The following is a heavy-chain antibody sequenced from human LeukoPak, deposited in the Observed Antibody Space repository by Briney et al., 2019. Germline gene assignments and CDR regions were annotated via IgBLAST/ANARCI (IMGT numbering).Heavy chain of an antibody. CDR1: GFTFSSYW. D-gene: IGHD6-13*01. CDR2: INTDGSYT. CDR3: AREGGAAAGIRPDLDY. V-gene: IGHV3-74*01. J-gene: IGHJ4*02. Sequence: GGSLRLSCAASGFTFSSYWMHWVRQAPGKGLVWVSHINTDGSYTRYADSVKGRFTIARDNAKSTLYLQMNSLRAEDTAVYYCAREGGAAAGIRPDLDYWGQGTLVTVSS.